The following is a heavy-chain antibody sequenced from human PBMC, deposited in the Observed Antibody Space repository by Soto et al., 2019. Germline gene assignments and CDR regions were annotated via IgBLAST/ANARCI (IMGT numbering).Heavy chain of an antibody. CDR2: ISSSGSNP. V-gene: IGHV3-23*01. CDR3: AKTASMTIRDGFDH. J-gene: IGHJ4*02. CDR1: GFTFSSYA. Sequence: EVQVLESGGGLVQPGGSLRLSCAASGFTFSSYAMSWVRQAPGQGLEWVSAISSSGSNPYYADSVKGRFTISRDNSKNTLYLQINSLRDEDTALYYYAKTASMTIRDGFDHWGQGTLVTVSS. D-gene: IGHD4-17*01.